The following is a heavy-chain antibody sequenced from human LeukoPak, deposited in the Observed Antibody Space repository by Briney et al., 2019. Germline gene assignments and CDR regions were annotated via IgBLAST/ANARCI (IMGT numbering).Heavy chain of an antibody. CDR3: ARGGSYYYDSSGSLDAFDI. CDR1: GGTFSSYA. CDR2: IIPIFGTA. D-gene: IGHD3-22*01. J-gene: IGHJ3*02. V-gene: IGHV1-69*13. Sequence: GASVKVSCKASGGTFSSYAISWVRQAPGQGLEWMGGIIPIFGTANYAQKFQGRVTITADESTSTAYMELSSLRSEDTAVYYCARGGSYYYDSSGSLDAFDIWGQGTMVTVSS.